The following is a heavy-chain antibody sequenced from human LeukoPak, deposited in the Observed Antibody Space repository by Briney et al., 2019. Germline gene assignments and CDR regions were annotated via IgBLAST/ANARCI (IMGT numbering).Heavy chain of an antibody. CDR1: GGSISSYY. CDR3: ARDAPYYYYYGMDV. V-gene: IGHV4-4*07. CDR2: IYTSGST. J-gene: IGHJ6*02. Sequence: SETLFLTCTASGGSISSYYWSWIRQPAGKGLEWIGRIYTSGSTNYNPSLKSRVTMSVDTSKNQFSLKLSSVTAADTAVYYCARDAPYYYYYGMDVWGQGTTVTVSS.